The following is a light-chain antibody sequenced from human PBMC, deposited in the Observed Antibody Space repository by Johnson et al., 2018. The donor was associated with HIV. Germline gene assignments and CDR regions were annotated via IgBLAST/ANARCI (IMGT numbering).Light chain of an antibody. CDR1: ISDVGNYA. Sequence: QSALTQPPSVSAAPGQKVTISCSGGISDVGNYAESWCHQLPGTAPKLLIYENNIRPSGIPDRFSGSKSGSSATLGITGRWPEDEADYYCLPGNTGPRSYIFGSGTKVTVL. CDR3: LPGNTGPRSYI. V-gene: IGLV1-41*01. CDR2: ENN. J-gene: IGLJ1*01.